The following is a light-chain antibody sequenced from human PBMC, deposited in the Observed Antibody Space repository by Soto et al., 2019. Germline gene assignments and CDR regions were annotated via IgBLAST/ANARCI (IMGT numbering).Light chain of an antibody. V-gene: IGKV3-20*01. CDR2: GAS. CDR3: QQYGSSGT. J-gene: IGKJ1*01. CDR1: QSVSNNY. Sequence: EIVLTQNPDTLSLSPGERATLSCRASQSVSNNYLAWYQQKPGQAPRLLIYGASNRATGIPDRFSGSGSGTDFTLTISRLEPEDFAVYYCQQYGSSGTFGQGTKVDIK.